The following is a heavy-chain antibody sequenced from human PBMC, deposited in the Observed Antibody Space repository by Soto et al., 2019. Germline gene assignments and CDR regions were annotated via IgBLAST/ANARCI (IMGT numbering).Heavy chain of an antibody. CDR1: GGSISSGGYY. Sequence: SETLSLTCTVSGGSISSGGYYWSWIRQHPGKALEWIGYIYYSGSTDYNPSLKSRITISVDTSKNQFSLKLSSVTAADTAVYYCARGYCSGGRCYSRLDIWGQGTMVTVSS. V-gene: IGHV4-31*03. J-gene: IGHJ3*02. CDR3: ARGYCSGGRCYSRLDI. CDR2: IYYSGST. D-gene: IGHD2-15*01.